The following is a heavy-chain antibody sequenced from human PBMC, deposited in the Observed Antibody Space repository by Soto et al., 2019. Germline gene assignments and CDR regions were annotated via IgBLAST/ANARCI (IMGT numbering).Heavy chain of an antibody. CDR2: ISGSGTYT. CDR3: ANPRIVAAGIRFDP. V-gene: IGHV3-23*01. D-gene: IGHD6-13*01. J-gene: IGHJ5*02. CDR1: GFTFSSYA. Sequence: EVQLLESGGGLVQPGGSLRLSCAASGFTFSSYAMSWVRQAPGKGLEWVSGISGSGTYTCYADSVKGRFTISRDNSKNTLYLQMNSLRAEDTAVYYCANPRIVAAGIRFDPWGQGTLVTVSS.